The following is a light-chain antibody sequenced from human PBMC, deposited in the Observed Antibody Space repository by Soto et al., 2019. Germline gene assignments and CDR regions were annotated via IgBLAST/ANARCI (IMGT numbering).Light chain of an antibody. CDR1: QSISSY. Sequence: TQSPSALSASVGDRVTITCRASQSISSYLNWYQQKPGKAPKLLIYAASSLQSGVPSRFSGSGSGTDFTLTISSLQPEDFATYYCQQSYSTPPTFGQGTKVDNK. CDR3: QQSYSTPPT. V-gene: IGKV1-39*01. CDR2: AAS. J-gene: IGKJ1*01.